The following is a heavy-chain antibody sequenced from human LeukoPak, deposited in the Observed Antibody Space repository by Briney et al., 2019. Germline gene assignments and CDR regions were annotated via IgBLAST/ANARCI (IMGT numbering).Heavy chain of an antibody. CDR1: GDYISSSSYY. Sequence: SETLSLTCAVSGDYISSSSYYWGWIRQSPGTGLEWIGDIYHSGRTYYNPSLKSRVAISIDTSKKQFSLKFRSMTAADTAVFYCARRRYYDSTGYFEWGRGTLVTVSS. V-gene: IGHV4-39*01. J-gene: IGHJ1*01. CDR3: ARRRYYDSTGYFE. D-gene: IGHD3-22*01. CDR2: IYHSGRT.